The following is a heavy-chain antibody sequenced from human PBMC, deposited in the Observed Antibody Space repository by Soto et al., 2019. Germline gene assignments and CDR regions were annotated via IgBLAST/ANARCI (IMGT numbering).Heavy chain of an antibody. D-gene: IGHD3-16*01. J-gene: IGHJ6*03. CDR2: IYNSGRT. CDR1: GGTISSSSYY. V-gene: IGHV4-61*05. Sequence: SVPLCLTCTVAGGTISSSSYYWVWIRQPPGKGLEWIGYIYNSGRTKHNPSLKSRFTISVDTSKNQFSLHLTSVAAADTAVYYCARTLDYGHMDVWGKGTTVTVSS. CDR3: ARTLDYGHMDV.